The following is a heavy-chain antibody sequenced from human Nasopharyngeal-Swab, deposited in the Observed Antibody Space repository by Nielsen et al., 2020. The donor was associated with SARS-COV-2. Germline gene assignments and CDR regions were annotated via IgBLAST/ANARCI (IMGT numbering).Heavy chain of an antibody. V-gene: IGHV1-2*06. CDR2: INPNIGAT. CDR3: ARDDGDVPGMTGSGPPGGY. J-gene: IGHJ4*02. D-gene: IGHD1-14*01. CDR1: GYTFTDYS. Sequence: ASVKVSCKASGYTFTDYSMHWVRQAPGQGLEWMGRINPNIGATNYAQKFQGRVTVTRDKSINTAYMELSSLRFDDTAVYYCARDDGDVPGMTGSGPPGGYWGQGTLVTVSS.